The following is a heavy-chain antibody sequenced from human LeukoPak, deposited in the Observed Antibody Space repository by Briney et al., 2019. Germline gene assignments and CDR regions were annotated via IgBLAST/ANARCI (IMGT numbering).Heavy chain of an antibody. CDR1: GFTFSCYD. V-gene: IGHV3-30*18. Sequence: PGGPLRLSCAASGFTFSCYDIHWVRQAPGKGLEWVALISYDGSHKYYADSVQGRFTVSRDNSKNTLYLQMNSLRVEDTAVYYCAKADDGNYPPHYWGQGALVTVSS. CDR3: AKADDGNYPPHY. J-gene: IGHJ4*02. D-gene: IGHD1-7*01. CDR2: ISYDGSHK.